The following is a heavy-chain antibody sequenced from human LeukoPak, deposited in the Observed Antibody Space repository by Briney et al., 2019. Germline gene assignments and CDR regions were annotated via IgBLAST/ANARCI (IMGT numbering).Heavy chain of an antibody. J-gene: IGHJ4*02. CDR2: IIPIFGTA. CDR1: VGTFISYA. D-gene: IGHD6-13*01. Sequence: ASVTVSSKASVGTFISYAISWVRQAPGQGLEWMGGIIPIFGTANYAQKFQGRVTITADESTSTAYMELSSLRSEDTAVYYCARDRDSSRPYEYYFDYWGQGTLVTVSS. CDR3: ARDRDSSRPYEYYFDY. V-gene: IGHV1-69*13.